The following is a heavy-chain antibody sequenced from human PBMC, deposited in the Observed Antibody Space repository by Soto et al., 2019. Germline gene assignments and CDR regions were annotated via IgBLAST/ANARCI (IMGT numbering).Heavy chain of an antibody. CDR1: GYTFASYA. J-gene: IGHJ4*02. Sequence: ASVKVSCKASGYTFASYAMHWVRQAPGQRLEWMGWINAGNGNTKYSQKFQGRVTITRDTSASTAYVELSSLRSEDTAVYYCARGSGFWSGVFDYWGQGTLVTVSS. CDR2: INAGNGNT. V-gene: IGHV1-3*01. CDR3: ARGSGFWSGVFDY. D-gene: IGHD3-3*01.